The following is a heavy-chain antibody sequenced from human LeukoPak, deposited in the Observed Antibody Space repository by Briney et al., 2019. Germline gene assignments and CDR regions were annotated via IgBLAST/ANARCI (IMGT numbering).Heavy chain of an antibody. CDR2: IRSKAYGGTT. J-gene: IGHJ4*02. V-gene: IGHV3-49*03. CDR1: GFTFGDYA. Sequence: GGSLRLSCTASGFTFGDYAMSWFRQAPGKGLEWVGFIRSKAYGGTTEYAASVKGRFTISRDDSKSIAYLQMNSLKTEDTAVYYCTTDPGIAVASYYFDYWGQGTLVTVSS. D-gene: IGHD6-19*01. CDR3: TTDPGIAVASYYFDY.